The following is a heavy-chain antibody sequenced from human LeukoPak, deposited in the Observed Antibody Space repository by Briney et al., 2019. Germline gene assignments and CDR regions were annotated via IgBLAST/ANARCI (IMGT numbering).Heavy chain of an antibody. J-gene: IGHJ4*02. V-gene: IGHV1-18*01. CDR2: ISAYYGNT. Sequence: GASVKVSCKASGYTFTRYGISWVRQAPGQGLEWMGWISAYYGNTNYAQKLQGRVTMTTDTSTSTAYMELRSLRSDDTAVYYCARFDYGDGFDYWGQGTLVTVSS. CDR1: GYTFTRYG. CDR3: ARFDYGDGFDY. D-gene: IGHD4-17*01.